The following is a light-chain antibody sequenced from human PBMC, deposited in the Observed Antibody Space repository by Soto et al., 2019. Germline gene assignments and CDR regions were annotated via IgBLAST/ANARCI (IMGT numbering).Light chain of an antibody. J-gene: IGKJ1*01. CDR1: QGGSSN. CDR3: HQYNNWAPGT. V-gene: IGKV3-15*01. Sequence: RSPFSVSPAARTTLSCRSSQGGSSNLAWYQQTPGQAPRLLIYGAYTRATGIPARLSGSGSGTQFTLPIRSLQCEDCAVYFCHQYNNWAPGTFGKGTQV. CDR2: GAY.